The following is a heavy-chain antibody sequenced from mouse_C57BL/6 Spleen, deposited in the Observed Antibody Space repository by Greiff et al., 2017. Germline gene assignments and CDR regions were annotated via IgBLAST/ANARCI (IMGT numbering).Heavy chain of an antibody. CDR3: ARSGDYAWYFDV. V-gene: IGHV1-55*01. Sequence: VQLQQPGAELVKPGASVKMSCKASGYTFTSYWITWVKQRPGQGLEWIGDIYPGSGSTNYHEKFKSKVTLTVDTASSTAYMQLSSLTSEDSAVYDSARSGDYAWYFDVWGTGTTVTVSS. CDR1: GYTFTSYW. CDR2: IYPGSGST. J-gene: IGHJ1*03. D-gene: IGHD2-4*01.